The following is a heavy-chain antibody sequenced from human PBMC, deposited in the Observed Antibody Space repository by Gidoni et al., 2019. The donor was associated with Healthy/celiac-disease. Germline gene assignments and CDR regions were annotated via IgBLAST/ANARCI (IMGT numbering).Heavy chain of an antibody. CDR3: ATANYYGSGSFFDY. J-gene: IGHJ4*02. V-gene: IGHV1-24*01. Sequence: QVQLVQSAAEVTKPGASVKVSFKVSGYTLTELSMHWVRQAPGKGLEWLGGFDPEDSETIYAQKFQGRVTMTEDTSTDTAYMELSSLRSEDTAVYYCATANYYGSGSFFDYWGQGTLVTVSS. D-gene: IGHD3-10*01. CDR2: FDPEDSET. CDR1: GYTLTELS.